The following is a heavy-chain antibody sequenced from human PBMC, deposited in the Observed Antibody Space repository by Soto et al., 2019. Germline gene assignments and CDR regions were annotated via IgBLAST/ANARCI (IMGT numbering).Heavy chain of an antibody. CDR2: IIPIFGTA. V-gene: IGHV1-69*13. CDR1: GGTFSSYA. CDR3: ARDLFGGSYSYYYGMDV. Sequence: ASVKVSCKASGGTFSSYAISWVRQAPGQGLEWMGGIIPIFGTANYAQKFQGRVTITADESTSTAYMELSSLRSEDTAVYYCARDLFGGSYSYYYGMDVWGQGTTVTVSS. D-gene: IGHD1-26*01. J-gene: IGHJ6*02.